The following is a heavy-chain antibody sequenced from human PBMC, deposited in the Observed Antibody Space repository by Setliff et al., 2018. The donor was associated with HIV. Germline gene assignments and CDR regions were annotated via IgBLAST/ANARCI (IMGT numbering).Heavy chain of an antibody. V-gene: IGHV4-31*03. D-gene: IGHD4-17*01. J-gene: IGHJ6*03. Sequence: SETLSLTCTVSGGSISSGGYYWSWIRQHPGKGLEWIGYIYYSGSTYYNPSLKSRVTISVDTSKNQFSLKLSSVTAADTAVYYCARDRSQHYGAGGRLDVWGKGTTVTVS. CDR3: ARDRSQHYGAGGRLDV. CDR2: IYYSGST. CDR1: GGSISSGGYY.